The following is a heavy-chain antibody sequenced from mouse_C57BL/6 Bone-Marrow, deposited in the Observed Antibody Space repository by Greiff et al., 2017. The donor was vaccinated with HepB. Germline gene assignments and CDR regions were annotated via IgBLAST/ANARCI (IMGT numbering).Heavy chain of an antibody. CDR1: GYAFSSYW. J-gene: IGHJ3*01. CDR2: IYPGDGDT. CDR3: ARLGDYYSNYHPPPWFAY. Sequence: QVQLQQSGAELVKPGASVKISCKASGYAFSSYWMNWVKQRPGKGLEWIGQIYPGDGDTNYNGKFKGKATLTADKSSSTAYMQLSSRTSEDSAVYFLARLGDYYSNYHPPPWFAYWGQGTLVTVSA. V-gene: IGHV1-80*01. D-gene: IGHD2-5*01.